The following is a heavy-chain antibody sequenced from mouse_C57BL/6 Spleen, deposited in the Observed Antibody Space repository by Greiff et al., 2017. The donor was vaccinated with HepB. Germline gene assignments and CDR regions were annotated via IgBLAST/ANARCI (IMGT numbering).Heavy chain of an antibody. Sequence: VQLQQPGAELVRPGSSVKLSCKASGYTFTSYWMHWVKQRPIQGLEWIGNIDPSDSETHYNQKFKDKATLTVDKSSSTAYMQRSSLTSEDSAVYYCARGGYGSSLDYWGQGTTLTVSS. CDR1: GYTFTSYW. CDR2: IDPSDSET. V-gene: IGHV1-52*01. J-gene: IGHJ2*01. D-gene: IGHD1-1*01. CDR3: ARGGYGSSLDY.